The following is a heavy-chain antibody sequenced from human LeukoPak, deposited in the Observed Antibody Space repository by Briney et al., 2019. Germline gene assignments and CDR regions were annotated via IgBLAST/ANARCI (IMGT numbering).Heavy chain of an antibody. CDR2: IYPADSDT. J-gene: IGHJ4*02. Sequence: GESLKISCTGSGYTFSNYWIAWVRQMPGKGLEWMGIIYPADSDTKYSPSSQGQVSISADKFINTAYLQWSSLKASDTAIYYCTRQYSSTWYYFDYWGQGTLVTASS. V-gene: IGHV5-51*01. CDR3: TRQYSSTWYYFDY. CDR1: GYTFSNYW. D-gene: IGHD6-13*01.